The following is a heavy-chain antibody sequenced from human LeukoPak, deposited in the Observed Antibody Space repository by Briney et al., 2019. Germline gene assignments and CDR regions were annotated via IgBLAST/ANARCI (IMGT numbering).Heavy chain of an antibody. D-gene: IGHD2-2*02. Sequence: SVKVSCKASGGTFSSYAISWVRQAPGQGLEWMGGIIPIFGTANYAQKFQGRVTITADESTSTAYMELSSLRSEDTAVYYCARDVMDPIVVVPAAIYAFDIWGQGTMVSVSS. CDR2: IIPIFGTA. CDR3: ARDVMDPIVVVPAAIYAFDI. V-gene: IGHV1-69*13. CDR1: GGTFSSYA. J-gene: IGHJ3*02.